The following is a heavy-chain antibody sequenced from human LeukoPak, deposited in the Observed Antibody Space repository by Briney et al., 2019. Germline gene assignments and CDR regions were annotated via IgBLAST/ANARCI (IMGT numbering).Heavy chain of an antibody. V-gene: IGHV3-30*02. CDR1: GFTFSSYG. CDR2: IQFDGSIK. CDR3: AKIQWGGDLYTGKYLQH. Sequence: GGSXRLSCAASGFTFSSYGMHWVRQAPGKGLEWVAFIQFDGSIKYYADFVKGRFTVSRDSSKNTLYLQMNSLRPEDTAVYYCAKIQWGGDLYTGKYLQHWGQGTLVIVSS. J-gene: IGHJ1*01. D-gene: IGHD2-21*02.